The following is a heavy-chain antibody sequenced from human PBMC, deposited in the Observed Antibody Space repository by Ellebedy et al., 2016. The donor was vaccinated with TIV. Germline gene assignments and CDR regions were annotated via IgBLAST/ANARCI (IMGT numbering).Heavy chain of an antibody. J-gene: IGHJ6*02. Sequence: ASVKVSCKASGYTFTGYYMHWVRQAPGQGLEWMGIINPSGGSTSYAQKFQGRVTMTRDTSTSTVYVELSSLRSEDTAVYYCARDSPTTPGGDYYYGMDVWGQGTTVTVSS. CDR2: INPSGGST. CDR3: ARDSPTTPGGDYYYGMDV. D-gene: IGHD4-11*01. V-gene: IGHV1-46*01. CDR1: GYTFTGYY.